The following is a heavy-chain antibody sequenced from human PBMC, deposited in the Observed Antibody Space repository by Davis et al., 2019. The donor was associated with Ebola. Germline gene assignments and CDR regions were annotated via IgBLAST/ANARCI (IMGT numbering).Heavy chain of an antibody. V-gene: IGHV3-7*01. CDR2: IKQDGSVE. J-gene: IGHJ5*02. Sequence: GESLKISCAASGLTFGSYWMSWVRQAPGEGLEWVANIKQDGSVEQYVDSVKGRFTVSRDNAKNSLYLQMDSLRAEDTAVYYCATIRRSEASGNLWGQGTLVTVSS. CDR3: ATIRRSEASGNL. D-gene: IGHD1/OR15-1a*01. CDR1: GLTFGSYW.